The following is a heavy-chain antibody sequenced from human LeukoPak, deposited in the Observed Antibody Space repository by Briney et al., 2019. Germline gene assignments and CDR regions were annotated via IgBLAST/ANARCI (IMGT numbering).Heavy chain of an antibody. V-gene: IGHV4-34*01. CDR2: INHSGST. D-gene: IGHD1-14*01. CDR1: GGSISSYY. J-gene: IGHJ5*02. CDR3: AKDPQYPGWFDP. Sequence: SSETLSLTCTVSGGSISSYYWSWIRQPPGKGLEWIGEINHSGSTNYNPSLKSRVTISVDTSKNQFSLKVTSVTAADTAVYYCAKDPQYPGWFDPWGQGTLVTVSS.